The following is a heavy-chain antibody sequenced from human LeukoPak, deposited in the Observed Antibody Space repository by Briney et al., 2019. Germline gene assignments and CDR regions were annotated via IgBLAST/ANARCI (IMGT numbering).Heavy chain of an antibody. CDR2: INHSGST. V-gene: IGHV4-34*01. D-gene: IGHD3-10*01. Sequence: PSETPSLTCAVYGGSFSGYYWSWIRQPPGKGLEWIGEINHSGSTNYNPSLKSRVTISVDTSKNQFSLKLSSVTAADTAVYYCARGLLWFGELSLLDYWGQGTLVTVSS. J-gene: IGHJ4*02. CDR1: GGSFSGYY. CDR3: ARGLLWFGELSLLDY.